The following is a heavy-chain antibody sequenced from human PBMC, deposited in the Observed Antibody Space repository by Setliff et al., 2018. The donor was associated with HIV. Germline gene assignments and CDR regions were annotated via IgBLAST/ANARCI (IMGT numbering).Heavy chain of an antibody. D-gene: IGHD3-16*02. CDR3: ARDSGPYYDYVWGTYRPIYFQH. Sequence: GGSLRLSCAASGFRFTTYSMNWVRQAPGQGLEWVSSISSGGGFIYYADSVKGRFTISRDSTKNSVYLQMNSLRAEDTAVYYCARDSGPYYDYVWGTYRPIYFQHWGQGTLVTVSS. V-gene: IGHV3-21*01. CDR2: ISSGGGFI. CDR1: GFRFTTYS. J-gene: IGHJ1*01.